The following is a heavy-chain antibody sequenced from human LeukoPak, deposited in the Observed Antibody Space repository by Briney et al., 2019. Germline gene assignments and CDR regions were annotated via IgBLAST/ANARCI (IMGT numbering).Heavy chain of an antibody. CDR3: AKPIYPVVVVAATPDY. CDR1: SGSISTYY. V-gene: IGHV4-59*01. CDR2: IHYTGST. D-gene: IGHD2-15*01. Sequence: SETLSLTCTVSSGSISTYYWTWIRQPPGKRLEWIGFIHYTGSTNYNPSLKSRVTISVDTSKSQFSLKLNSVTAADTAVYYCAKPIYPVVVVAATPDYWGQGTLVTVSS. J-gene: IGHJ4*02.